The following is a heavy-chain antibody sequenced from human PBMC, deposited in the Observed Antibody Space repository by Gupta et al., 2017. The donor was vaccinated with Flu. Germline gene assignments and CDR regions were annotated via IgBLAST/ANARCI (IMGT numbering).Heavy chain of an antibody. Sequence: EVQLLESGGGLVQPGGSLRLSCAASGFTFSSYTMNWVRQAPGKGLEWVSAISDSSGSIYYVDSVKGGFTISRDNSKDTLYLQMNSLRAEDTAVNYCANLASGLFDYWGQGSLVIVSS. CDR1: GFTFSSYT. V-gene: IGHV3-23*01. J-gene: IGHJ4*02. CDR3: ANLASGLFDY. CDR2: ISDSSGSI. D-gene: IGHD6-6*01.